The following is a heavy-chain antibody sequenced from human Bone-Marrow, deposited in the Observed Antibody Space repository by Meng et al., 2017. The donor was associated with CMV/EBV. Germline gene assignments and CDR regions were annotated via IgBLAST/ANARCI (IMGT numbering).Heavy chain of an antibody. CDR1: GGSISSGDYY. CDR2: IYYSGST. Sequence: SETLSLTCTVSGGSISSGDYYWSWIRQPPGKGLEWIGYIYYSGSTYYNPSLKSRVTISVDTSKNQFSLKLSSVTAADTAVYYCARDSRNYYYGMDFWGQGTTVTGSS. J-gene: IGHJ6*02. CDR3: ARDSRNYYYGMDF. V-gene: IGHV4-30-4*08.